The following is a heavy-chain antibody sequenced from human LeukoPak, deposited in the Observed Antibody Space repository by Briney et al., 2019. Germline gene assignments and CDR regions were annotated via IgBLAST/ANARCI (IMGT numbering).Heavy chain of an antibody. CDR2: IYYSGST. CDR1: GASMSGRSDY. CDR3: ARHDILTGSFDY. D-gene: IGHD3-9*01. V-gene: IGHV4-39*01. J-gene: IGHJ4*02. Sequence: PSETLSLTCTVSGASMSGRSDYWVWIRQPPGKPLEWIGSIYYSGSTYYNPSLKSRVTISVDTSKNQFSLKLSSVTAADTAVYYCARHDILTGSFDYWGQGTLVTVSS.